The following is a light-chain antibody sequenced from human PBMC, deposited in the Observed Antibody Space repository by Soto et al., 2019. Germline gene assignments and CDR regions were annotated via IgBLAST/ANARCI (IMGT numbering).Light chain of an antibody. J-gene: IGKJ1*01. V-gene: IGKV3-11*01. CDR2: DAS. CDR3: QQRDNWWT. CDR1: QSISNY. Sequence: EIVLTQSPATLSLSPGERATLSCRASQSISNYLAWYQQKPGQAPRLLIYDASNRATGIPARFSGSGSGTDITLTISIIEPEDFAVYYCQQRDNWWTFGQGTKVDIK.